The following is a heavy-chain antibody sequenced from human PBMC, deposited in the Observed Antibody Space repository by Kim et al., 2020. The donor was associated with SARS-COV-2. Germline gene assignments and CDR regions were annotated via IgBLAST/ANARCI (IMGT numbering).Heavy chain of an antibody. V-gene: IGHV4-59*01. CDR3: ARVGSTSGYYSGYYFDY. Sequence: SETLSLTCTVSGGSISSYYWSWIRQPPGKGLEWIGYIYYSGSTNYNPSLKSRVTISVDTSKNQFSLKLSSVTAADTAVYYCARVGSTSGYYSGYYFDYWGQGTLVTVSS. J-gene: IGHJ4*02. D-gene: IGHD3-22*01. CDR2: IYYSGST. CDR1: GGSISSYY.